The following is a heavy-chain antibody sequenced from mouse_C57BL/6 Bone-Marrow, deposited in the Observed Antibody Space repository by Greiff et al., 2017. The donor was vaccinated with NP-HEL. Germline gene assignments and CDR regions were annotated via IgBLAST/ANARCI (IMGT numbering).Heavy chain of an antibody. V-gene: IGHV7-3*01. J-gene: IGHJ1*03. D-gene: IGHD1-1*01. CDR1: GFTFTDYY. CDR3: ARYDDYGSSWNLDFEV. Sequence: EVKLMESGGGLVQPGGSLCLSCAASGFTFTDYYMSWVRQPPGKELEWLGFIRNKANGYTTEYRASVKGRFTISRDNYQCIIYIQMNSLRAEDSATYYSARYDDYGSSWNLDFEVWGTGTTVTVAS. CDR2: IRNKANGYTT.